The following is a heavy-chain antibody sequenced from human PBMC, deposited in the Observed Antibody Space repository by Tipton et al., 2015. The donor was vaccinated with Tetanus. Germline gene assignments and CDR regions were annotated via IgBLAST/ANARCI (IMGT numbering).Heavy chain of an antibody. Sequence: SLRLSCVASGFTFSVFGMHWVRQAPGKGLEWVAVIWHDGSNEYYADSVKGRFTISRDNSKNTVNLQMNSLRVEDTAVYFCVRDRLRSKYFSGMDVWGQGNTVIVSS. CDR2: IWHDGSNE. CDR3: VRDRLRSKYFSGMDV. V-gene: IGHV3-33*01. J-gene: IGHJ6*02. CDR1: GFTFSVFG. D-gene: IGHD4-17*01.